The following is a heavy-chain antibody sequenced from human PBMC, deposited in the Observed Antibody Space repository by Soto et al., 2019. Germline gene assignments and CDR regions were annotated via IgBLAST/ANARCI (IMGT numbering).Heavy chain of an antibody. Sequence: PGGSLIVSCAAFGFTFISYGMHWGRQAPGKGLGWVAVISYDGSNKYYGDCVEGRFTISRDNSKTTLYLQMNSLTAEDTALYYCAKSYRVIDSGRSHGVAFTTWGEGTMVPSPQ. CDR1: GFTFISYG. V-gene: IGHV3-30*18. J-gene: IGHJ3*02. CDR3: AKSYRVIDSGRSHGVAFTT. CDR2: ISYDGSNK. D-gene: IGHD1-26*01.